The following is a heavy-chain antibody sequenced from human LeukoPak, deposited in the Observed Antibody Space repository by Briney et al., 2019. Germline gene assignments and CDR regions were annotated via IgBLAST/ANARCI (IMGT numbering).Heavy chain of an antibody. CDR1: GFTFSSSA. V-gene: IGHV3-30*04. Sequence: PGGSLRLSFAASGFTFSSSAMHWVRQAPGKGLVWVAVISDDGRHKYYAESVEGRFTISRDNSNNMLYLQMNSLRPGGTAVCYCASARSVGAPPGFGFGGQGTVVTVSS. CDR2: ISDDGRHK. D-gene: IGHD1-26*01. J-gene: IGHJ4*02. CDR3: ASARSVGAPPGFGF.